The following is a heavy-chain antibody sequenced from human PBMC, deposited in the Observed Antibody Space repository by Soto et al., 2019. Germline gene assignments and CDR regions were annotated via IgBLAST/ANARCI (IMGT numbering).Heavy chain of an antibody. V-gene: IGHV3-66*01. CDR2: IYSGGST. D-gene: IGHD4-17*01. CDR3: ARAYADYGDYVGFDY. Sequence: EVRLVESGGGLVQPGGSLRLSCAASGFTVSSNYMSWVRQAPGKGLEWVSVIYSGGSTYYADSVKGRFTISRDNSKNTLYLQMNSLRAEDTAVYYCARAYADYGDYVGFDYWGQGTLVTVSS. J-gene: IGHJ4*02. CDR1: GFTVSSNY.